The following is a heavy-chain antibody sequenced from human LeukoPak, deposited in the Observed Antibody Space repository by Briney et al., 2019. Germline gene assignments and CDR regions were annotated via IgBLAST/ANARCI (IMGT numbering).Heavy chain of an antibody. CDR3: ARDLGQYYDSSDNWFDP. CDR1: GFTFSDYY. V-gene: IGHV3-11*04. Sequence: GGSLRLSCAVSGFTFSDYYMSWIRQAPGKGLEWVSYISSSGSTIYYADSVKGRFTISRDNAKNTLNLQMNSLRAEDTAVYYCARDLGQYYDSSDNWFDPWGQGTLVTVSS. CDR2: ISSSGSTI. J-gene: IGHJ5*02. D-gene: IGHD3-10*01.